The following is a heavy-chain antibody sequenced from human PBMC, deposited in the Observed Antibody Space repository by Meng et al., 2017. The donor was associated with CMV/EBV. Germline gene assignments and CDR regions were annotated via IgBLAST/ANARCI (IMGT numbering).Heavy chain of an antibody. CDR1: GFTFSSYS. Sequence: ASGFTFSSYSMNWVRQAPGKGLEWVSSISSSSSYICYADSVKGRFTISRDNAKNSLYLQMNSLRAEDTAVYYCARDPSGYSYGFLDYWGQGTLVTVSS. CDR3: ARDPSGYSYGFLDY. J-gene: IGHJ4*02. CDR2: ISSSSSYI. V-gene: IGHV3-21*01. D-gene: IGHD5-18*01.